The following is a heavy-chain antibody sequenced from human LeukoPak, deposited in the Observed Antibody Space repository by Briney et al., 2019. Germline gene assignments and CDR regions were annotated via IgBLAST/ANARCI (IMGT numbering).Heavy chain of an antibody. D-gene: IGHD2-2*02. Sequence: SETLSLTCAVYGGSFSGYYWSWIRQPPGKGLEWIGEINHSGSTNYNPSLKSRVTISVDTSKNQFSLKLSSVTAADTAVYYCAEGYCSSTSCYTPGWFDPWGQGTLVTVSS. CDR2: INHSGST. V-gene: IGHV4-34*01. J-gene: IGHJ5*02. CDR1: GGSFSGYY. CDR3: AEGYCSSTSCYTPGWFDP.